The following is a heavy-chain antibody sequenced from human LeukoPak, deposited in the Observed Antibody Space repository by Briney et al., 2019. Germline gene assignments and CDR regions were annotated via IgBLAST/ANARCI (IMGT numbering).Heavy chain of an antibody. Sequence: GGSLRLSCAASGFTFDDYTMHWVRQAPRKGLEWVSLISWDGGSTYYADSVKGRFTISRDNSKNSLYLQMNSLRTEDSALYYCANLNSVGYWGQGTLVTVSS. CDR3: ANLNSVGY. CDR1: GFTFDDYT. D-gene: IGHD1-7*01. J-gene: IGHJ4*02. V-gene: IGHV3-43*01. CDR2: ISWDGGST.